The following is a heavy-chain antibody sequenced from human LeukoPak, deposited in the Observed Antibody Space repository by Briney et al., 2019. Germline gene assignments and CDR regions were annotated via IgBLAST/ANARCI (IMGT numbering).Heavy chain of an antibody. D-gene: IGHD2-2*01. CDR2: INLSGST. J-gene: IGHJ6*01. CDR3: ARGPRGCSSTSCYGSSYDYYGMDV. CDR1: GGSFCGYY. Sequence: SETLSLTCAVYGGSFCGYYWRWIRQPPGKGLEWIGEINLSGSTNYNPYLKSRVTISVDTSKNQFSLKLSSVTAADTAVYYCARGPRGCSSTSCYGSSYDYYGMDVWGQGTTVTVS. V-gene: IGHV4-34*01.